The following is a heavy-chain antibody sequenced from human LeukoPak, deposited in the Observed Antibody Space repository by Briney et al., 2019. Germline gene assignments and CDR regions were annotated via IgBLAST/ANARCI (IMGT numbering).Heavy chain of an antibody. Sequence: GESLSLSCAASGFTFSSYAMDWIRQAPGKGLEWVAVISYDGSNKYYADSVKGRFTISRDNSKNTLYLQMNSLRAEDTAVYYCATRVVPAAQFDHWGQGTLVIVSS. D-gene: IGHD2-2*01. V-gene: IGHV3-30*04. CDR3: ATRVVPAAQFDH. J-gene: IGHJ4*02. CDR1: GFTFSSYA. CDR2: ISYDGSNK.